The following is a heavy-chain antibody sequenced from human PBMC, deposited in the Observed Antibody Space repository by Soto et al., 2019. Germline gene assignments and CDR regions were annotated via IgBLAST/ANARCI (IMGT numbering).Heavy chain of an antibody. CDR1: GGSFSGYY. Sequence: QVQLQQWGAGLLKPSETLSLTCAVYGGSFSGYYWSWIRQPPGKGLEWIGEINHSGSTNYNPSLKRRVHISVDTSQNHVALKLSSVTAADTAVYYCARGRGYCSGGSCYWFDPWGQGTLVTVSS. CDR3: ARGRGYCSGGSCYWFDP. CDR2: INHSGST. V-gene: IGHV4-34*01. D-gene: IGHD2-15*01. J-gene: IGHJ5*02.